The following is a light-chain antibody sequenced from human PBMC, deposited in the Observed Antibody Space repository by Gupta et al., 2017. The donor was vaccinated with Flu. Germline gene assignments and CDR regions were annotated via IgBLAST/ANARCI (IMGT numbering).Light chain of an antibody. CDR1: KLGDKY. Sequence: SYELTQPPSVSVSPGQPASITCSGDKLGDKYACWYQQKPGQSPVLVIYQDNKRPSGITERFSGSNSGNTATLTISGTQAMDEADYYCQAWDSSTAVFGGGTKLTVL. V-gene: IGLV3-1*01. J-gene: IGLJ2*01. CDR2: QDN. CDR3: QAWDSSTAV.